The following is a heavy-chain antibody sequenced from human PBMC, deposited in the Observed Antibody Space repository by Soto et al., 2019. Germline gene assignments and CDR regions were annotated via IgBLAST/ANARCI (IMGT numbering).Heavy chain of an antibody. V-gene: IGHV3-7*01. D-gene: IGHD2-15*01. CDR3: ARGVAGWTDAFDI. CDR2: IKQDGSEK. J-gene: IGHJ3*02. Sequence: GGSLRLSCAASGFTISSYWMSWVRQAPGKGLEWVANIKQDGSEKYYVDSVKGRFTISRDNAKNSLYLQMNSLRAEDTAVYYSARGVAGWTDAFDIWGQGTMVTVSS. CDR1: GFTISSYW.